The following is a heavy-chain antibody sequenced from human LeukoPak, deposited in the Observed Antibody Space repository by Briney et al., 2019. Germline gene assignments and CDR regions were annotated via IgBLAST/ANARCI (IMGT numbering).Heavy chain of an antibody. CDR3: AKTGYSYGYFPYQNYYYMDV. CDR1: GFTFSSYG. CDR2: ISGSGGST. V-gene: IGHV3-23*01. D-gene: IGHD5-18*01. Sequence: PGGTLRLSCAVSGFTFSSYGMSWVRQAPGKGLEWVSAISGSGGSTYYADSVKGRFTISRDNSKNTLYLQMNSLRAEDTAVYYCAKTGYSYGYFPYQNYYYMDVWGKGTTVTISS. J-gene: IGHJ6*03.